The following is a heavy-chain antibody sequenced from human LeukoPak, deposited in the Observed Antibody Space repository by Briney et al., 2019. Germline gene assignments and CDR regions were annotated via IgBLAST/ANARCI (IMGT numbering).Heavy chain of an antibody. D-gene: IGHD4-17*01. CDR2: MVGSGNT. V-gene: IGHV3-23*01. CDR1: GFSFNTYA. J-gene: IGHJ5*02. Sequence: PGGSLRLSCVDSGFSFNTYAMTWVRQAPGKGLEWVSGMVGSGNTYYADCVKGRFTISRDNYKNTVFLQMNSLRVEDTAIYHCVKDMHYGDGRWEFDPWGQGTLVTVSP. CDR3: VKDMHYGDGRWEFDP.